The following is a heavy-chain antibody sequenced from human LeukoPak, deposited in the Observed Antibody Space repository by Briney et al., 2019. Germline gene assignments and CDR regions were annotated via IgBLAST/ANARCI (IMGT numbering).Heavy chain of an antibody. CDR1: GYTFTKFW. V-gene: IGHV5-51*03. CDR2: IYPDDSDT. J-gene: IGHJ4*02. CDR3: VRGKGSGTYYGFDY. Sequence: GESLKISCETSGYTFTKFWVGWVRQTPGKGLEWLGMIYPDDSDTRYSPSFQGQVTMSFDKSISIVYLHWSSLKASDTAIYYCVRGKGSGTYYGFDYWGQGTVVSVVS. D-gene: IGHD3-10*01.